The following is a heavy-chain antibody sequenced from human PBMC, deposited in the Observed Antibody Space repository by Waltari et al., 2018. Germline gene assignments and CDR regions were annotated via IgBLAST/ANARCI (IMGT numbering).Heavy chain of an antibody. CDR2: IKKDGSEE. Sequence: EVQLVESGGGLVQPGGSLGPSCAASGFTLSSYWMSWVRQAPGKGPEWVANIKKDGSEEYYVDSVRGRFTISRDNAKNSLYLQMNSLRPEDTAVYYCARDQWFAFDIWGQGTMVTVSS. CDR3: ARDQWFAFDI. V-gene: IGHV3-7*01. D-gene: IGHD3-22*01. CDR1: GFTLSSYW. J-gene: IGHJ3*02.